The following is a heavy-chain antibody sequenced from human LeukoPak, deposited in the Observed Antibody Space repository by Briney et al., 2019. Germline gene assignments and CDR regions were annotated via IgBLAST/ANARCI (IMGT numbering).Heavy chain of an antibody. CDR3: ARLRCAGNTCASRGAFDI. V-gene: IGHV4-4*07. Sequence: SETLSLTCTVSGGSINNYYWSWIRQSAGEGLELIGHIYTTGSTNYNPSLKSRVTMSVDTSKNQFSLKLSSVTAADTAMYYCARLRCAGNTCASRGAFDIWGQGTMVTVSS. CDR1: GGSINNYY. J-gene: IGHJ3*02. CDR2: IYTTGST. D-gene: IGHD3-16*01.